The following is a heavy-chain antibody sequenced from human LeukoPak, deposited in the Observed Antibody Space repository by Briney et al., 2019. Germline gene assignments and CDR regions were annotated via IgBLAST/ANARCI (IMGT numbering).Heavy chain of an antibody. V-gene: IGHV3-23*01. Sequence: GGSLRLSCAASGSTFSSYSMNWARQAPGKRLEWVSAISGRGDNTYYTDSVKGRFTVSRDNSKNTQYLQMNSLSAEDTAIYYCAKINIPDSWSGDPNDAFDVWGQGTRVTVSS. J-gene: IGHJ3*01. CDR3: AKINIPDSWSGDPNDAFDV. D-gene: IGHD3-3*01. CDR1: GSTFSSYS. CDR2: ISGRGDNT.